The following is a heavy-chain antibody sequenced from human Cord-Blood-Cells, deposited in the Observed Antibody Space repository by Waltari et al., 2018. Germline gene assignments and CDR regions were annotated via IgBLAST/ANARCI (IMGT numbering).Heavy chain of an antibody. Sequence: QVQLQESATGLVKPSETLSLTSTVSGGSISSYYWRWIRQPAGKGLAWIGRIYTSGSTNYNPSLKSRVTMSVDTSKNQFSLKLSSVTAADTAVYYCARDPTWSDAFDIWGQGTMVTVSS. D-gene: IGHD2-8*02. CDR3: ARDPTWSDAFDI. CDR2: IYTSGST. CDR1: GGSISSYY. J-gene: IGHJ3*02. V-gene: IGHV4-4*07.